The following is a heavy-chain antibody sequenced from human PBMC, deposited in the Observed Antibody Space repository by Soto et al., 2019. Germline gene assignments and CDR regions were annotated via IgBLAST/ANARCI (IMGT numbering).Heavy chain of an antibody. CDR1: GFTFSSYA. CDR3: ARDSSYCRSTSCQTGVYYGMDV. D-gene: IGHD2-2*01. CDR2: ISYDGSNK. J-gene: IGHJ6*02. V-gene: IGHV3-30-3*01. Sequence: QVQLVESGGGVVQPGRSLRLSCAASGFTFSSYAMHWVRQAPGKGLEWVAVISYDGSNKYYADSVKGRFTISRDNSKNTLYLQMNSLRAEDTAVYYCARDSSYCRSTSCQTGVYYGMDVWGQGTTVTVSS.